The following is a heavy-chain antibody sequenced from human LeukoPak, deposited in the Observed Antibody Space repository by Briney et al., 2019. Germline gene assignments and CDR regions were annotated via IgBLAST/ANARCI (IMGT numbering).Heavy chain of an antibody. CDR2: IYYTGKT. CDR3: VRLYYYDSSGPPL. Sequence: PSETLSLTCSVSGDYISNSNYYWGWIRQPPRKGLEWIGNIYYTGKTYYNSSLKSQVTISIDTSKNEFSLNLNSVTAADTATYYCVRLYYYDSSGPPLWGQGTLVIVSS. CDR1: GDYISNSNYY. V-gene: IGHV4-39*01. D-gene: IGHD3-3*01. J-gene: IGHJ4*02.